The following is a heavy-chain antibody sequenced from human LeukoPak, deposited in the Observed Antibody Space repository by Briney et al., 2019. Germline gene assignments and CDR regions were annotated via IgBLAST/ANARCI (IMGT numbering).Heavy chain of an antibody. Sequence: PSQTLSLTCTVSGGSISSGYYYWSWIRQPPGKGLEWIGYIYYSGSTYYNPSLKSRVTISVDTSKNQFSLKLSSVTAADTAVYYCARDRGTGGAWFDPWGQGTLVTVSS. D-gene: IGHD2-8*02. V-gene: IGHV4-30-4*01. CDR2: IYYSGST. CDR1: GGSISSGYYY. J-gene: IGHJ5*02. CDR3: ARDRGTGGAWFDP.